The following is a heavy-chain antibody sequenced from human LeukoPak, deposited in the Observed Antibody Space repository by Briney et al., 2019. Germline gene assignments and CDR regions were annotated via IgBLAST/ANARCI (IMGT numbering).Heavy chain of an antibody. D-gene: IGHD3-22*01. V-gene: IGHV1-24*01. CDR2: LDSEDGET. CDR3: ATESRLTYSSFDY. J-gene: IGHJ4*02. Sequence: ASVKVSCKVSGYTLTELSIHWVRQAPGKGLEWMGGLDSEDGETTYAQKFQGRVTMTEDTSTDTAYMELSSLTSEDTAVYYCATESRLTYSSFDYWGQGTPVTVSS. CDR1: GYTLTELS.